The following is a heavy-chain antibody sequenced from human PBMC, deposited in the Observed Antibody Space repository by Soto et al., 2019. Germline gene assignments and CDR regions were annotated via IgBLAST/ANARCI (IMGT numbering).Heavy chain of an antibody. CDR3: ARGFATGELDP. Sequence: ASVKVSCKASGYTFTRYTMNWVRQAPGQRLEWMGWINPDNGNTESSQKFQDRVIITRDTSASTAYMDLSSLRSEDTAVYYCARGFATGELDPWGQGTLVTVSS. V-gene: IGHV1-3*01. CDR2: INPDNGNT. J-gene: IGHJ5*02. CDR1: GYTFTRYT. D-gene: IGHD3-3*01.